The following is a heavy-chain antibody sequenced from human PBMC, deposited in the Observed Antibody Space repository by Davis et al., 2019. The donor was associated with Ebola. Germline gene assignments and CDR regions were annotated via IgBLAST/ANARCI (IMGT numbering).Heavy chain of an antibody. V-gene: IGHV3-30*02. D-gene: IGHD3-9*01. Sequence: GGSLRLSCAASGFTFSSYGMHWVRQAPGKGLEWVAVIWYDGSNKYYADSVKGRFTISRDNSKNTLYLQMNSLRAEDTAVYYCAKDVYYDILTGYYNYFDYWGQGTLVTVSS. CDR2: IWYDGSNK. CDR1: GFTFSSYG. CDR3: AKDVYYDILTGYYNYFDY. J-gene: IGHJ4*02.